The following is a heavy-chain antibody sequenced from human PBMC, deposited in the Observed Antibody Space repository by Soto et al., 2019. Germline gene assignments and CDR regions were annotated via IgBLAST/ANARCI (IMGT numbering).Heavy chain of an antibody. Sequence: QVQLEESGGGVVQPGRSLRLSCVASGFTCNTHSMHWVLHAPGNGLEWLAAIWYDGTQKYYADSVKGRFIISRDNSEKTLYLEMNSLRAEDSAVYYCARAGGTTVTGLWHFDSWGQGTLVTVSS. CDR1: GFTCNTHS. J-gene: IGHJ4*02. V-gene: IGHV3-33*01. CDR3: ARAGGTTVTGLWHFDS. CDR2: IWYDGTQK. D-gene: IGHD4-17*01.